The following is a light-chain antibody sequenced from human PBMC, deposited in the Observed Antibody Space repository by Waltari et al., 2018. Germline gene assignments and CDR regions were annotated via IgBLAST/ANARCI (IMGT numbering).Light chain of an antibody. CDR3: CSYVGLGTYV. J-gene: IGLJ1*01. Sequence: QSGLAQPASASGSPGQSITITCTGTSSDAGNYNLVSLYQQRPGTAPTLLIYEVTKRAPGTSDRFSASKSGNTASLSISGLQAQEDEADYYCCSYVGLGTYVFGTVTKVTV. V-gene: IGLV2-23*02. CDR1: SSDAGNYNL. CDR2: EVT.